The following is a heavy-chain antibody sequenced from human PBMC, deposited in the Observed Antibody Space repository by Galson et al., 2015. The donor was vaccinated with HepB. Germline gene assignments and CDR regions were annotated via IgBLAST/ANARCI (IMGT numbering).Heavy chain of an antibody. CDR1: GVTFSSYA. CDR3: ARWIYHFDY. J-gene: IGHJ4*02. V-gene: IGHV3-23*01. D-gene: IGHD1-7*01. Sequence: SLRLSCAASGVTFSSYAMNWVRQAPGKGLEWVSAISAGGDYIYYGDSVKGRFTISRDNSKNTLYLQMNSLRAEDTAIYYCARWIYHFDYWGQGALVTVSS. CDR2: ISAGGDYI.